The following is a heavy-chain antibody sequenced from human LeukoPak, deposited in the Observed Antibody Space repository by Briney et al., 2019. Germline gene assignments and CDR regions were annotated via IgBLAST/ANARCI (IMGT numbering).Heavy chain of an antibody. D-gene: IGHD2-2*01. CDR3: ARERVGNIVVVPAVDY. J-gene: IGHJ4*02. V-gene: IGHV1-2*02. CDR1: GYTFTGYY. Sequence: ASVKVSCKASGYTFTGYYMHWVRQAPGQGLEWMGWINPNSGGTNYAQKFQGRVTMTRDTAISTDYMELSRLRSDDTAVYYCARERVGNIVVVPAVDYWGQGTLVTVSS. CDR2: INPNSGGT.